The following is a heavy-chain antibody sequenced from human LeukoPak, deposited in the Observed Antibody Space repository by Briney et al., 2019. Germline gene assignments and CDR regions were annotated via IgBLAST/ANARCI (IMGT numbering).Heavy chain of an antibody. V-gene: IGHV5-51*01. Sequence: GESLEISCKGSGYNFTSYWIGRVRQLPGKGLEWMGIIYPGDSDTRYSPSFQGQVTISADKSISTAYLQWSSLKASDTAMYYCARREGSSWYYFDYWGQGTLVTVSS. D-gene: IGHD6-13*01. CDR3: ARREGSSWYYFDY. CDR1: GYNFTSYW. J-gene: IGHJ4*02. CDR2: IYPGDSDT.